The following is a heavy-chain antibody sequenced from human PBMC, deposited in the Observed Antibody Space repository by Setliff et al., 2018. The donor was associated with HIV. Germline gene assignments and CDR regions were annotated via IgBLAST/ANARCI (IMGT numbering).Heavy chain of an antibody. J-gene: IGHJ4*02. Sequence: PSETLSLTCAVSGYSISSGYYWGWIRQPPGKGLEWIGSIYHSGSTYYNPSLKSRVAMSVDTSKNQFSLDLTSVTPADTAVYYCARLRVSSSSQTFDHWGQGILVTVSS. V-gene: IGHV4-38-2*01. D-gene: IGHD6-6*01. CDR3: ARLRVSSSSQTFDH. CDR1: GYSISSGYY. CDR2: IYHSGST.